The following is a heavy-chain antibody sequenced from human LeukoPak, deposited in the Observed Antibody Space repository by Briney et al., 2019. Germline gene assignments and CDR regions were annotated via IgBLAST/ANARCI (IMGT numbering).Heavy chain of an antibody. D-gene: IGHD1-20*01. CDR3: VRYNWPNWFDP. J-gene: IGHJ5*02. CDR2: IYYSGST. CDR1: GGSISSSSYY. Sequence: PSETLSLTCTVSGGSISSSSYYWGWIRQPPGKGLEWIGSIYYSGSTYYNPSLKSRVTISIDTSKNHFSLYLSSVTAADTAVYYCVRYNWPNWFDPWGQGTLVTVSS. V-gene: IGHV4-39*07.